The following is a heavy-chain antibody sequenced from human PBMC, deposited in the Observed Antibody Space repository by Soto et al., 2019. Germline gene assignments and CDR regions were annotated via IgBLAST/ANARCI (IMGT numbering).Heavy chain of an antibody. D-gene: IGHD6-6*01. CDR3: APSRRSSGDAFDF. Sequence: ASVKVSCKASGYTFTGHYIYWIRQAPGQGLVWMGWVNPNNGATKYAQKFQGRLTITKDTSKNQVVLTMTNMDAVDTATYYCAPSRRSSGDAFDFWGQGTMVTVSS. CDR1: GYTFTGHY. V-gene: IGHV1-2*02. J-gene: IGHJ3*01. CDR2: VNPNNGAT.